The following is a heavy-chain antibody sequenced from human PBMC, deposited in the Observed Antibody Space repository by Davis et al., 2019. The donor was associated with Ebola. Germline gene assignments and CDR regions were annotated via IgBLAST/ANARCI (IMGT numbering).Heavy chain of an antibody. CDR3: VKGWLVHDF. D-gene: IGHD6-6*01. CDR2: IKSTGEST. Sequence: GESLKISCTASGFTFSNHGIHWVRQAPGKGLEYVSAIKSTGESTNYADSVKGRFSISRDNSKNTVYLQITSLRLEDTAVYFCVKGWLVHDFWGQGTLVSVSS. J-gene: IGHJ4*02. V-gene: IGHV3-64D*08. CDR1: GFTFSNHG.